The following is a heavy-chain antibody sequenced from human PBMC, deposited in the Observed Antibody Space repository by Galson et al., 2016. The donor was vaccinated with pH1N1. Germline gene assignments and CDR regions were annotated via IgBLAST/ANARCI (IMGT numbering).Heavy chain of an antibody. CDR2: MYPADSDT. CDR3: VRAPGYSGYSYGYFDS. Sequence: QSGAEVKKPGESLKISCKLSGYSFTSNWIGWVRQVPGKGLEWMGFMYPADSDTIYSPSFQGQVIMSADESVSTAYLQWRSLKASDSAMYYCVRAPGYSGYSYGYFDSWGQGTLVIVSS. V-gene: IGHV5-51*03. CDR1: GYSFTSNW. J-gene: IGHJ4*02. D-gene: IGHD5-18*01.